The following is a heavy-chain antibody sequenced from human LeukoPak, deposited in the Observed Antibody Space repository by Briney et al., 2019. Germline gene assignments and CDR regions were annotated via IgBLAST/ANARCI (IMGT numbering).Heavy chain of an antibody. V-gene: IGHV3-30-3*01. CDR1: GITLMSYT. CDR2: VLDNTDFP. CDR3: ASEPGLSRGPDYAMDV. J-gene: IGHJ6*02. D-gene: IGHD3-16*01. Sequence: GGSLRLSCSGSGITLMSYTIHWVRRAPGKGLEWMTCVLDNTDFPYYADSVEGRFIISRDSSKNVVYLQMNSLRPEDTAIYYCASEPGLSRGPDYAMDVWGQGTTVTVSS.